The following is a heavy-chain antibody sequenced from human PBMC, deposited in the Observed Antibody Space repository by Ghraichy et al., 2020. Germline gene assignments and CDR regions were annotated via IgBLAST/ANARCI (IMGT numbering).Heavy chain of an antibody. CDR3: AGGPGWTVHH. CDR2: IKQDGSEK. J-gene: IGHJ4*02. D-gene: IGHD2-15*01. Sequence: GESLNISCEGSGFTFSNYWMTWVRQAPGKGLEWVANIKQDGSEKNYVDSVKGRFTISRDNAKKSLDLQRNSLRAEDTAVYYCAGGPGWTVHHWGQGTLATVSS. CDR1: GFTFSNYW. V-gene: IGHV3-7*03.